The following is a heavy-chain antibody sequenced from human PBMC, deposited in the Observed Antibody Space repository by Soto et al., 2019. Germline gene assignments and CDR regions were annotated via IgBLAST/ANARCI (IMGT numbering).Heavy chain of an antibody. D-gene: IGHD2-21*02. V-gene: IGHV4-34*01. CDR1: GGSFSGYY. J-gene: IGHJ4*02. Sequence: QVQLQQWGAGLLKPSETLSLTCAVYGGSFSGYYWSWIRQPPGKGLEWIGEINHSGSTNYNPSLKSRVTISVDTSKNQFSLKLSSVTAADTAVYYCARGRQKDGGNSPFDYWGQGTLVTVSS. CDR3: ARGRQKDGGNSPFDY. CDR2: INHSGST.